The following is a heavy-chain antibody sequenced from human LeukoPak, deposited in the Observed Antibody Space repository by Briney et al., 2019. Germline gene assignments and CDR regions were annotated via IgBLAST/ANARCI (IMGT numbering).Heavy chain of an antibody. CDR1: GFSFTFTKNW. J-gene: IGHJ6*02. D-gene: IGHD4-17*01. V-gene: IGHV5-51*01. CDR2: IYPVDSDI. CDR3: ARHLATVTASRQYYYYGMDV. Sequence: GESLKISCKASGFSFTFTKNWIGWVRQVAGEGLEWMGIIYPVDSDIRYNPSFQGQVTISVDKSISTTYLQWSSLKASDTAIYYCARHLATVTASRQYYYYGMDVWGQGTTVTVSS.